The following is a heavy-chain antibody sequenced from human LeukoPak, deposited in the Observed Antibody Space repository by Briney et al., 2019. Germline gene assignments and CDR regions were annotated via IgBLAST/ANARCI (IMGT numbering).Heavy chain of an antibody. CDR2: IKEDGSDK. J-gene: IGHJ4*02. CDR3: ATWGSIFGVTFFDF. D-gene: IGHD3-3*01. V-gene: IGHV3-7*01. Sequence: PGGSLRLSCAASGFTFSSYGMHWVRQAPGKGLEWVATIKEDGSDKHYVDSARGRFTISRDNAKNSLYLQMNALRADDTAVYYCATWGSIFGVTFFDFWGQGTLVTVSS. CDR1: GFTFSSYG.